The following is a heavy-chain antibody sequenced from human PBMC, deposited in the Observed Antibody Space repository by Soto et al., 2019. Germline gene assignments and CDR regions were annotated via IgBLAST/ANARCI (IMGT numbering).Heavy chain of an antibody. CDR3: SRTVGWLDP. CDR1: GVSVSSNSAA. CDR2: TYYRSKWYK. Sequence: SQTLSLTCAISGVSVSSNSAAWNWIRQSPSRGLEWLGRTYYRSKWYKEYAASVRSRITINPNTSKNQFSLQLNSVSPEDTAVYYCSRTVGWLDPWGQGTLVTVSS. D-gene: IGHD2-15*01. V-gene: IGHV6-1*01. J-gene: IGHJ5*02.